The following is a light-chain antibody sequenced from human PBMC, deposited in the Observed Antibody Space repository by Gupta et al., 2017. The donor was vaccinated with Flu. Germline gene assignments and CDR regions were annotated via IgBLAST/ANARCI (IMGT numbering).Light chain of an antibody. CDR1: QSCSHTSNNKKY. J-gene: IGKJ1*01. Sequence: DIVMTQSPDSLAVSLGERATINCKSSQSCSHTSNNKKYLAWYQQKPGQPPKLLIYWASTRESGVPDRFSGSGSGTDFTLTISSLQAEDVALYYCQQDYSTPLTFGQGTKVEIK. CDR3: QQDYSTPLT. CDR2: WAS. V-gene: IGKV4-1*01.